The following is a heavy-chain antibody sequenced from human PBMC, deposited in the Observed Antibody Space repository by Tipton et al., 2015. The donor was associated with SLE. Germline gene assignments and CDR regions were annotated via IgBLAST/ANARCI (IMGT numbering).Heavy chain of an antibody. Sequence: TLSLTCAVYGGSFSGYYWSWIRQPPGKGLEWIGEINHSGRTNYNPSLKSRVTMSIDTSKNQFSLRLSSVTAADTAVYYCARGGGRLGNWRQGTLVTVSS. CDR3: ARGGGRLGN. J-gene: IGHJ4*02. V-gene: IGHV4-34*01. CDR2: INHSGRT. D-gene: IGHD3-16*01. CDR1: GGSFSGYY.